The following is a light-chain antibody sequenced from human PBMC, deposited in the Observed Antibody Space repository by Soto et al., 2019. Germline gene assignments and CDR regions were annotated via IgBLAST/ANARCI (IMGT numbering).Light chain of an antibody. CDR1: QSISSY. V-gene: IGKV1-39*01. J-gene: IGKJ1*01. Sequence: DIQMTQSPSSLSASVGHRVPITCGASQSISSYLNWYQQKPGKAPKLLIYAASSLQSGVPSRFSGSGSGTDFALYISSVKAECRASYSCHQSYSTPRRFGEGTKVDIK. CDR2: AAS. CDR3: HQSYSTPRR.